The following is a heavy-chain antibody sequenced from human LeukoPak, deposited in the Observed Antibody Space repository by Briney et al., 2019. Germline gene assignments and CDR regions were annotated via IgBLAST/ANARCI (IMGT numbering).Heavy chain of an antibody. J-gene: IGHJ6*04. CDR1: GFTFSSYG. CDR2: IRYDGSNK. Sequence: PGGSLRLSCAAAGFTFSSYGMHWVRQAPGKGLEWVAFIRYDGSNKYYADSVKGRFTISRDNSKNTLYLQMNSLRAEDTAVYYCAKVLRFLAWLGTSGDVWGKGPTVTVSS. CDR3: AKVLRFLAWLGTSGDV. D-gene: IGHD3-3*01. V-gene: IGHV3-30*02.